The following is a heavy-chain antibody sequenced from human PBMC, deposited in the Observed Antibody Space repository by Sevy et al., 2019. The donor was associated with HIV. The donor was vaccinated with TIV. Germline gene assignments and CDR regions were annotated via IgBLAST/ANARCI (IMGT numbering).Heavy chain of an antibody. CDR2: INPNSGGR. V-gene: IGHV1-2*02. Sequence: ASVKVSCKVSGYTFTGYYMHWVRQAPGQGLEWMGWINPNSGGRNYAQMFKGRVTMTRDTSISTAYMEPSRLRSDDTAVYYCARDLGYYDSSGYLSPAFDIWGQGTMVTVSS. CDR1: GYTFTGYY. J-gene: IGHJ3*02. CDR3: ARDLGYYDSSGYLSPAFDI. D-gene: IGHD3-22*01.